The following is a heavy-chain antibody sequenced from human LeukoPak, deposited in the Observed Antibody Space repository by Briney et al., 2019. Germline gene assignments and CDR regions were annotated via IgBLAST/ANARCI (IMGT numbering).Heavy chain of an antibody. D-gene: IGHD5-18*01. CDR3: ARDLVERGYSYGRCDY. Sequence: GGSLTLSCAASGCTFSSYSMNWVRQAPGKGLEWVSSISSSSSYIYYADSVKGRFTISRDNAKNSLYLQMNSLRAEDTAVYSCARDLVERGYSYGRCDYWGQGTLVTVSS. CDR2: ISSSSSYI. CDR1: GCTFSSYS. V-gene: IGHV3-21*01. J-gene: IGHJ4*02.